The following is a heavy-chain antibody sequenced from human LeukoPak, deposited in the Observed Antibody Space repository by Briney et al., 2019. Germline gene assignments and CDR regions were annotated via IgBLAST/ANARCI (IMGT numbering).Heavy chain of an antibody. CDR1: GYTFTGFY. V-gene: IGHV1-2*02. CDR3: ARVSVSIFGVVISIDY. Sequence: VASVKVSCKASGYTFTGFYMHWVRQAPGQGREWMGWINPNSGGTNYAQKFQGRVTMTRDTSISTAYMELSRLRSDDTAVYYCARVSVSIFGVVISIDYWGQGTLVTVSS. CDR2: INPNSGGT. J-gene: IGHJ4*02. D-gene: IGHD3-3*01.